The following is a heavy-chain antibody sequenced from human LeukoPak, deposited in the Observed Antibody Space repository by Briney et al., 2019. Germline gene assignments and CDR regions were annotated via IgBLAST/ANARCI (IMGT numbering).Heavy chain of an antibody. V-gene: IGHV3-73*01. D-gene: IGHD2-2*01. J-gene: IGHJ6*03. CDR1: GFTFSGSA. CDR2: IRSKANSYAT. Sequence: GGSLRLSCAASGFTFSGSAMHWVRQASGKGLEWVGRIRSKANSYATAYAASVKGRFTISRDDSKNTAYLQMNSLKTEDTAVYYCTSIVVVPAAIPSYYMDVWGKGTTVTVSS. CDR3: TSIVVVPAAIPSYYMDV.